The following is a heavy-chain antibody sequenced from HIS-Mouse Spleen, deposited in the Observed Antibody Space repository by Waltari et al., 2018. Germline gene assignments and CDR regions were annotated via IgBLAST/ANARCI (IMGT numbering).Heavy chain of an antibody. D-gene: IGHD6-13*01. CDR2: IYYSGST. J-gene: IGHJ2*01. Sequence: QLQLQESGPGLVKPSETLSLTCTVSGGSISSSSYYWGWIRQPPGKGLEWIGSIYYSGSTYSNPSLKRRVTISVDTSKNRFSLKLSSVTAADTAVYYCAREIPYSSSWYDWYFDLWGRGTLVTVSS. V-gene: IGHV4-39*07. CDR1: GGSISSSSYY. CDR3: AREIPYSSSWYDWYFDL.